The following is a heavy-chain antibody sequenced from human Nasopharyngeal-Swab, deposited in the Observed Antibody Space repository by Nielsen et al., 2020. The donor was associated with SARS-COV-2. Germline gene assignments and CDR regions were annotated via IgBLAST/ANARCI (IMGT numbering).Heavy chain of an antibody. CDR2: INWNSGSI. Sequence: VRQAPGKGLEWVSGINWNSGSIGYADSVKGRFTISRDNAKNSLYLQMNSLRAEDTALYYCAKGRSGWSYYGMDVWGQGTTVTVSS. CDR3: AKGRSGWSYYGMDV. D-gene: IGHD6-19*01. V-gene: IGHV3-9*01. J-gene: IGHJ6*02.